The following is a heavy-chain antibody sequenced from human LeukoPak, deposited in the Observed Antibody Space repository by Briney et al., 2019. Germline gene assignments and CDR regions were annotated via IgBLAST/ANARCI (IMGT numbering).Heavy chain of an antibody. J-gene: IGHJ4*02. Sequence: GSLRLSCAASGFTVSSNYMSWVRQAPGKGLEWVGESNDSGGTNYNPSLKSRVTISVDKSKNQFSLKLSSVTAADTAVYYCARGRPAAAGTRYYFDYWGQGTLVTVSS. CDR2: SNDSGGT. D-gene: IGHD6-13*01. V-gene: IGHV4-4*02. CDR1: GFTVSSNY. CDR3: ARGRPAAAGTRYYFDY.